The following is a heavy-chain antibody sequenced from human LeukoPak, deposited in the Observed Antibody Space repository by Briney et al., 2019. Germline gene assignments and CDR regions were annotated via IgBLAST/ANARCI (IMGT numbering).Heavy chain of an antibody. J-gene: IGHJ3*01. CDR3: ARLLDNDSSGYPDTFDV. D-gene: IGHD3-22*01. V-gene: IGHV4-59*11. Sequence: PSETLSLTCTVSGGSINYHYWSWIRQPPGKGLEWIGFIYYSGTTNYNPFLQSRITISVDTSKNHFSLKLTSVTAADTAVYYCARLLDNDSSGYPDTFDVWGQGTMVTVSS. CDR2: IYYSGTT. CDR1: GGSINYHY.